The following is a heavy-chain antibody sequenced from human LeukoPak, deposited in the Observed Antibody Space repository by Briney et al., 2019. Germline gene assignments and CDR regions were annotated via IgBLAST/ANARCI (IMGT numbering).Heavy chain of an antibody. Sequence: GGSLRLSCAASGFTVSSNYMSWVRQAPGKGLEWVSIFYRGGSTYYAESVKGRFNVSRDNSKIILYLQMNSLRAEDTAVYYCARSQDGSGSYFYYFYIDVWGKGTTV. CDR3: ARSQDGSGSYFYYFYIDV. V-gene: IGHV3-66*01. CDR2: FYRGGST. J-gene: IGHJ6*03. D-gene: IGHD3-10*01. CDR1: GFTVSSNY.